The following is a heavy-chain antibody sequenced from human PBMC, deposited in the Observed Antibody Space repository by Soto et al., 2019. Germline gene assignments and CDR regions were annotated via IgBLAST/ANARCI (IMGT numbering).Heavy chain of an antibody. CDR2: FSYRGDT. CDR1: GGSITSAGFF. D-gene: IGHD4-17*01. CDR3: ASRLATVASWNWFDP. V-gene: IGHV4-39*01. J-gene: IGHJ5*02. Sequence: QAQIEESGPGLVKPAETLSLTCSVSGGSITSAGFFWGWFRQPPGRGLEWIGSFSYRGDTFYNPSLKSRATISVDTFTNQISLIVNSVTAADTAVYYCASRLATVASWNWFDPWGQGTLVSVSS.